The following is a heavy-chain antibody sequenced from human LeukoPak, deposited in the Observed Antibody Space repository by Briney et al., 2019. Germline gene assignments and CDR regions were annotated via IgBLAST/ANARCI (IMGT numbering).Heavy chain of an antibody. CDR2: IYYSGST. CDR1: GGSISSYY. J-gene: IGHJ6*03. CDR3: ARVREDGSGSYYNGPIYYYYYMDV. D-gene: IGHD3-10*01. V-gene: IGHV4-59*01. Sequence: SETLSLTCTVSGGSISSYYWSWIRQPPGKGLEWIGYIYYSGSTNYNPSLKSRVTISVDTSKNQFSLKLSSATAADTAVYYCARVREDGSGSYYNGPIYYYYYMDVWGKGTTVTVSS.